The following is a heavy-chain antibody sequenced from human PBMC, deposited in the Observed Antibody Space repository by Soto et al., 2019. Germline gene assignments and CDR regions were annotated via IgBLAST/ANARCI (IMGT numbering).Heavy chain of an antibody. J-gene: IGHJ4*02. Sequence: GGSLRPACAASGFTFTNHNMNWVRQAPGKGLEWVSSISSSSSFRNYADSVKGRFSISRANDKNLVYLQMDSLRAEDTAVYYCARDPPLSVLVVVATDDFWGQGTLVTVSS. D-gene: IGHD2-21*01. CDR3: ARDPPLSVLVVVATDDF. V-gene: IGHV3-21*01. CDR2: ISSSSSFR. CDR1: GFTFTNHN.